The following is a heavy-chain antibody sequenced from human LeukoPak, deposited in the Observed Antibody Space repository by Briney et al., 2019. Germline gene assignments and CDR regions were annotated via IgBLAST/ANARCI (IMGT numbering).Heavy chain of an antibody. Sequence: GGSLRLSCAASGFTFSSYGMSWVRQAPGKGLEWVSAISGSGGSTYYADSVKGRFTISRDNSKNTLYLQMNSLRAEDTAVYYCAKGIQVWPRGIDYWGQGTLVTVSS. CDR3: AKGIQVWPRGIDY. CDR1: GFTFSSYG. CDR2: ISGSGGST. V-gene: IGHV3-23*01. J-gene: IGHJ4*02. D-gene: IGHD5-18*01.